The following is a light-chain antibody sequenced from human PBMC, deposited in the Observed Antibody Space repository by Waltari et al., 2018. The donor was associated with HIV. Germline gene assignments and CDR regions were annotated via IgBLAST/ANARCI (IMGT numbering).Light chain of an antibody. Sequence: QSALTQPRSVSGSPGQSVTISCTGTSSDVGGYNYVSWYQQHPGKAPKVRIYDVRKRPSGVPDRFSGSKSGNTASLTISGLQAEDEADYYCCSYAGSYTYVFGTGTKVTVL. CDR1: SSDVGGYNY. J-gene: IGLJ1*01. CDR2: DVR. CDR3: CSYAGSYTYV. V-gene: IGLV2-11*01.